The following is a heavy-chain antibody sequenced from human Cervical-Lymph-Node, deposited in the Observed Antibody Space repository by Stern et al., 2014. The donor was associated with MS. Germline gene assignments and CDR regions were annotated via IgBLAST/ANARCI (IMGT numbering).Heavy chain of an antibody. J-gene: IGHJ4*02. V-gene: IGHV3-53*01. Sequence: VQLVESGGGVIQPGGSLRLSCTASGFTVSRDYMTRVRQAPGKGLEWVSLITNVGSTFYTDSVKGRFTISRDDSKNTVYLHMTSLRAEDTAMYYCARDTSSPERSDWWGQGTLVTVSS. CDR3: ARDTSSPERSDW. CDR1: GFTVSRDY. CDR2: ITNVGST. D-gene: IGHD1-1*01.